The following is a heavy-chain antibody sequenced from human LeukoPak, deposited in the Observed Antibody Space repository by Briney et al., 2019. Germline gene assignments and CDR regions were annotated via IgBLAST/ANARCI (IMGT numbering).Heavy chain of an antibody. CDR3: AKGQGYAFDI. Sequence: PGGSLRLSCAASGFTFDDYAMHWVRQAPGKGLEWVSGISWNSGSIGYADSVKGRFTISRDNYKNTLYLQMNSLRAEDTAVYYCAKGQGYAFDIWGQGTMVTVSS. CDR2: ISWNSGSI. J-gene: IGHJ3*02. V-gene: IGHV3-9*01. D-gene: IGHD5-18*01. CDR1: GFTFDDYA.